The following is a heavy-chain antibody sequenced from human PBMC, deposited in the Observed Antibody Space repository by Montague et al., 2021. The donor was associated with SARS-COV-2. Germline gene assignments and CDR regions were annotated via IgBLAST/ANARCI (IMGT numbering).Heavy chain of an antibody. V-gene: IGHV4-34*01. CDR3: ARRGRLGYRTIAAAGTYWYFDL. CDR1: GGSFSGYY. D-gene: IGHD6-13*01. Sequence: SETLSLTCAVYGGSFSGYYWSWIRQPPGKGLEWIGEINHSGSTNYNPSLKSRVTVSVYTSKNQFSLKPSSVTAADTAVYYCARRGRLGYRTIAAAGTYWYFDLWGRGTLVTVSS. J-gene: IGHJ2*01. CDR2: INHSGST.